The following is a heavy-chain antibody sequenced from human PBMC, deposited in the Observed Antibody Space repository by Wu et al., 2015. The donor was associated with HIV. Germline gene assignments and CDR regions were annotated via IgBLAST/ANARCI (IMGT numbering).Heavy chain of an antibody. D-gene: IGHD4-17*01. Sequence: GAEVKKPGASVKVSCKASGYTFTGYYMHWVRQAPGQGLEWMGWINPNSGGTNYAQKFQGRVTMTRDTSISTAYMELSRLRSDDTAVYYCAGGWSRVTTVTAGLMDVWGQGDRGHRLL. V-gene: IGHV1-2*02. CDR1: GYTFTGYY. CDR3: AGGWSRVTTVTAGLMDV. CDR2: INPNSGGT. J-gene: IGHJ6*02.